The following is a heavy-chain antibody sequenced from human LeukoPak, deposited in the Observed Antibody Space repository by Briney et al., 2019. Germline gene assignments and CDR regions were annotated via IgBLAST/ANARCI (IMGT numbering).Heavy chain of an antibody. CDR3: ARGLRDGYTLFYFDY. Sequence: SETLSLACAVYGGSFSGYYWSWIRQPPGKGLEWIGEINHSGSTNYNPSLKSRVTISVDTSKNQFSLKLSSVTAADTAVYFCARGLRDGYTLFYFDYWGQGTLVTVSS. J-gene: IGHJ4*02. D-gene: IGHD5-24*01. CDR1: GGSFSGYY. V-gene: IGHV4-34*01. CDR2: INHSGST.